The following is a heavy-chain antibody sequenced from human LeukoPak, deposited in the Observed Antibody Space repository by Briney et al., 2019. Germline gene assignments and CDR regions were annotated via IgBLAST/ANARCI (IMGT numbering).Heavy chain of an antibody. CDR1: GGSFSGYY. J-gene: IGHJ6*03. D-gene: IGHD2-2*01. Sequence: SETLSLTCAVYGGSFSGYYWSWIRQTPGKGLGWIGEINHSGSTNYNPSLKSRVTISVDTSKNQFSLKLSSVTAADTAVYYCARRYCSGADCYGGDSYYYMDVWGKGTTVTISS. CDR2: INHSGST. CDR3: ARRYCSGADCYGGDSYYYMDV. V-gene: IGHV4-34*01.